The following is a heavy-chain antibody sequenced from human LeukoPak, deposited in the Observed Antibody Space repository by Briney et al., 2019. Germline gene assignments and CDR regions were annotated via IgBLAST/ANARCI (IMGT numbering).Heavy chain of an antibody. V-gene: IGHV7-4-1*02. Sequence: ASVTVSCKASGYTFTSYAMNWVRQAPGQGLEWMGWINTNTGNPTYAQGFIGRFVFSLDTSISTAYLQISSLKAEDTAVYYCARARTEVGATVLDYWGQGTLVTVSS. CDR1: GYTFTSYA. CDR2: INTNTGNP. CDR3: ARARTEVGATVLDY. D-gene: IGHD1-26*01. J-gene: IGHJ4*02.